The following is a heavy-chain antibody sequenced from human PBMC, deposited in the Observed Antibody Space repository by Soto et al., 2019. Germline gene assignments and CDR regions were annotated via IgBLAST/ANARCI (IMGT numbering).Heavy chain of an antibody. CDR1: GYIFVNYG. Sequence: QVQLVQSGDEVRKPGSSVKVSCEASGYIFVNYGIAWVRQAPGQGLEWMGWISPYSGNTHYASKAQGRLPMXTXTXXSTAYMDLGSLTSDDTAVYYCAMVDNYVTPTPQDVWGQGTTVTVSS. D-gene: IGHD3-16*01. CDR3: AMVDNYVTPTPQDV. J-gene: IGHJ6*02. CDR2: ISPYSGNT. V-gene: IGHV1-18*01.